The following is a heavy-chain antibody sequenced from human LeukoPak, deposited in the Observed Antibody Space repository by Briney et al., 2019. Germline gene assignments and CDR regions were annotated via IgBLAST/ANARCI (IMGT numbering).Heavy chain of an antibody. CDR2: INHNGST. D-gene: IGHD6-6*01. J-gene: IGHJ4*02. V-gene: IGHV4-34*01. Sequence: SETLSLTCAVYGGSFSGYYWSWIRQPPGKGLEWIGEINHNGSTNYNPSLKSRVTISVNTSKNQFSLKLSSVTAADTAVYYCARGRIGSSSYFDYWGQGTLVTVSS. CDR1: GGSFSGYY. CDR3: ARGRIGSSSYFDY.